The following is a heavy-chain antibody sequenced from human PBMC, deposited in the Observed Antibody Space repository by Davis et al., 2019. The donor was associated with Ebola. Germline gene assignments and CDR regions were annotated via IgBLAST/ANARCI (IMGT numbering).Heavy chain of an antibody. Sequence: GGSLRLSCAASGFVFRTYTMHWVRQAPGKGLEWLAVIPYDGNDISYAESVRGRLTISRDNSRSTLHLQMNSLKVEDTAVYYCVRELYDYVWLAYLDRWGQGTLVTVSS. CDR2: IPYDGNDI. D-gene: IGHD3-16*01. V-gene: IGHV3-30*04. J-gene: IGHJ4*02. CDR1: GFVFRTYT. CDR3: VRELYDYVWLAYLDR.